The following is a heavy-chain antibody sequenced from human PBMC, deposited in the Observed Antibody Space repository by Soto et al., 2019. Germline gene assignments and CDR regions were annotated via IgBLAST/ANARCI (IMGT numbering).Heavy chain of an antibody. D-gene: IGHD5-18*01. V-gene: IGHV5-10-1*01. CDR3: ARQKHNVDTVDFDY. J-gene: IGHJ4*02. CDR1: GYSLTSYW. CDR2: IDPSDSYT. Sequence: PGESLKIACKGSGYSLTSYWISWVRQMPGKGLEWMGRIDPSDSYTNYSPSFQGHVTISADKSISTAYLQWSSLKASDTAMYYCARQKHNVDTVDFDYWGQGTLVTVS.